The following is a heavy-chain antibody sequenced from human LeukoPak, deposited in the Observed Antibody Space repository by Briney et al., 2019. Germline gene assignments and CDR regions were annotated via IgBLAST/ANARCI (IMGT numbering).Heavy chain of an antibody. CDR1: GGSFSGYY. CDR3: ARGTHVLLWFGELFNDAFDI. CDR2: INHSGST. J-gene: IGHJ3*02. Sequence: PSETLSLTCAVYGGSFSGYYWSWIRQPPGKGLEWIGEINHSGSTNYNPSLKSRVTISVDTSKNPFTLKLSSVTAADTAVYYCARGTHVLLWFGELFNDAFDIWGQGTMVTVSS. V-gene: IGHV4-34*01. D-gene: IGHD3-10*01.